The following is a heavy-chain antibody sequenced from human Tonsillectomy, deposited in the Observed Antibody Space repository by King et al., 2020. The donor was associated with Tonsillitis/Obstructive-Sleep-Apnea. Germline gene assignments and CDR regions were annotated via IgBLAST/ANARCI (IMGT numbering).Heavy chain of an antibody. D-gene: IGHD3-10*01. CDR3: ASRRITLVQGAMDV. CDR1: GASVSSNSYY. CDR2: IYYSGRT. Sequence: VPLQESGPGLAKPSETLSLTCTVSGASVSSNSYYWSWIRQPPGKGLEWIGHIYYSGRTNYNPSLKSRVTISVDTSKNQFSLKLSSVTAADTAVYYCASRRITLVQGAMDVWGTGTTVTVSS. V-gene: IGHV4-61*01. J-gene: IGHJ6*03.